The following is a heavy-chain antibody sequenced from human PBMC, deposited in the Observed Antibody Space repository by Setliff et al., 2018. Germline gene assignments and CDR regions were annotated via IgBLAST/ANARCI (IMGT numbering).Heavy chain of an antibody. V-gene: IGHV4-39*01. CDR2: IYYSGST. D-gene: IGHD3-3*01. CDR3: ASWYYDFWSGYYIPGYFDY. Sequence: PSETLSLTCTVSGGSISSSSYYWGWIRQPPGKGLEWIGSIYYSGSTYYNPSLKSRVTISVDTSKNQFSLKLSSVTAADAAVYYCASWYYDFWSGYYIPGYFDYWGQGTLVTVS. J-gene: IGHJ4*02. CDR1: GGSISSSSYY.